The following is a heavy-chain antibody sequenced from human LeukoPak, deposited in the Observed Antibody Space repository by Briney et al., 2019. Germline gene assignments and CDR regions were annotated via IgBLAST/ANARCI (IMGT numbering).Heavy chain of an antibody. CDR1: GGSISSSSYY. CDR2: IYYSGST. V-gene: IGHV4-39*07. D-gene: IGHD3-9*01. J-gene: IGHJ3*02. CDR3: ARGSYYYDILTGYPAAAFDI. Sequence: SETLSLTRTVSGGSISSSSYYWGWIRQPPGKGLEWIGSIYYSGSTYYNPSLKSRVTISVDTSKNQFSLKLSSVTAADTAVYYCARGSYYYDILTGYPAAAFDIWGQGTMVTVSS.